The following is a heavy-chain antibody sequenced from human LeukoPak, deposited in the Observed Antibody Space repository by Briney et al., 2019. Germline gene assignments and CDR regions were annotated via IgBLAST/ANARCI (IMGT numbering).Heavy chain of an antibody. J-gene: IGHJ3*02. CDR2: ISSSSSYI. D-gene: IGHD6-13*01. V-gene: IGHV3-21*01. CDR3: ARDEGYSSSWSGGEDI. Sequence: GGSLRLSCAASGFTFSSYSMNWVRQAPGKGLEWVSSISSSSSYIYYADSVKGRFTISRDNAKNSLYLQMNSLRAEDTAVYYCARDEGYSSSWSGGEDIWGQGTMVTVSS. CDR1: GFTFSSYS.